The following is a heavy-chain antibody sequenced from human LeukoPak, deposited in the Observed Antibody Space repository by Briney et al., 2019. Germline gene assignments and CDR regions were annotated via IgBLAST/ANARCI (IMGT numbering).Heavy chain of an antibody. CDR3: ASPTYDYGDYVGETYFDY. V-gene: IGHV3-30-3*01. D-gene: IGHD4-17*01. Sequence: ESGGSLRLSCAASGFTFSSYAMHWVRQAPGKGLEWVAVISYDGSNKYYADSVKGRFTISRDNSKNTLYLQMNSLRAEDTAVYYCASPTYDYGDYVGETYFDYWGQGTLVTVSS. CDR2: ISYDGSNK. J-gene: IGHJ4*02. CDR1: GFTFSSYA.